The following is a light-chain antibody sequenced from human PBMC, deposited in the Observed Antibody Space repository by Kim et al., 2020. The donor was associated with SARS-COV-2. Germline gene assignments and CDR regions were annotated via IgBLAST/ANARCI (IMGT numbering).Light chain of an antibody. V-gene: IGKV3-15*01. Sequence: IVMTQSPATPSVSPGERVTLSCRASQSVRNNLAWYQQRPGQAPRLLIYGAPTRATDISARFSGSGSGTEFTLTIRSLQSEDFAVYYCQQYNDWPLLTFGGGTKVDIK. CDR2: GAP. J-gene: IGKJ4*01. CDR1: QSVRNN. CDR3: QQYNDWPLLT.